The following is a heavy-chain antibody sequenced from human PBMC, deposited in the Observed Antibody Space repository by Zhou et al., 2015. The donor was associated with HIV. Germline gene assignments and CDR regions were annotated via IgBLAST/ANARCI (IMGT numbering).Heavy chain of an antibody. J-gene: IGHJ6*03. CDR1: GGTFSSYA. Sequence: QVQLVQSGAEVKKPGSSVKVSCKASGGTFSSYAISWVRQAPGQGLEWMGGIIPIFGTANYAQKFQGRVTITADESTSTAYMELSSLRSEDTAVYYCARGMGAVPAALPYYYYYYMDVWGKGTTVTVSS. V-gene: IGHV1-69*01. CDR2: IIPIFGTA. CDR3: ARGMGAVPAALPYYYYYYMDV. D-gene: IGHD2-2*02.